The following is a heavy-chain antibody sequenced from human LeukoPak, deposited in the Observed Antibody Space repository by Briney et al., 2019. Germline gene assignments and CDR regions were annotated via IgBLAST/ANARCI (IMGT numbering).Heavy chain of an antibody. Sequence: GGSLRLSCAASGFTFSSYAMYWVRQAPGKGLEWVALTHHDGTKYYSDSVKGRFTVSRDNSKDTIYLQMNSLRAEDAAVYYCAKDTNAFSCDHWGQGTLVTVSS. J-gene: IGHJ4*02. CDR1: GFTFSSYA. CDR3: AKDTNAFSCDH. D-gene: IGHD2-2*01. CDR2: THHDGTK. V-gene: IGHV3-30*02.